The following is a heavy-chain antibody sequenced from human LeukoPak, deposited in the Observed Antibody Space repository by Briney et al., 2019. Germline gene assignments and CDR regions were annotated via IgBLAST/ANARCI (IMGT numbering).Heavy chain of an antibody. CDR3: ANTVATLEDAFDI. J-gene: IGHJ3*02. V-gene: IGHV3-23*01. D-gene: IGHD5-12*01. CDR2: ISGSGGST. CDR1: GFTVSSNY. Sequence: GGSLRLSCAASGFTVSSNYMSWVRQAPGKGLEWVSAISGSGGSTYYADSVKGRFTISRDNSKNTLYLQMNSLRAEDTAVYYCANTVATLEDAFDIWGQGTMVTVSS.